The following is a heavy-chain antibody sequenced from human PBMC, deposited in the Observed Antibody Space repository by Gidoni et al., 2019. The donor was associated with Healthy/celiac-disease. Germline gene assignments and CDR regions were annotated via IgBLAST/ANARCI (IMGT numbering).Heavy chain of an antibody. Sequence: QVQLVESGGGVVQPGRSLRLSCAASGLTFSSSAMHWVRPAPGKGLEWVAVISYDGSNKYYADSVKGRFTISRDNSKNTLYLQMNSLRAEDTAVYYCARDGGDYGDYGPGGVADTYYYYMDVWGKGTTVTVSS. CDR1: GLTFSSSA. CDR2: ISYDGSNK. V-gene: IGHV3-30-3*01. D-gene: IGHD4-17*01. CDR3: ARDGGDYGDYGPGGVADTYYYYMDV. J-gene: IGHJ6*03.